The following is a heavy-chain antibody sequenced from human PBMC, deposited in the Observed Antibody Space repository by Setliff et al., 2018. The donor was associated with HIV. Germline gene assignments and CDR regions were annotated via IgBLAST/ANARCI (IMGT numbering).Heavy chain of an antibody. CDR1: GYTFTSYD. Sequence: GASVKVSCKASGYTFTSYDISWVRQAPGQGLEWMGWISAYNGNTNYAQKLQGRVTMTRDTSISTVYMELSRLRSDDTAVYYCARWSSGWSYFDFWGQGTLVTVSS. CDR2: ISAYNGNT. CDR3: ARWSSGWSYFDF. D-gene: IGHD6-19*01. J-gene: IGHJ4*02. V-gene: IGHV1-18*01.